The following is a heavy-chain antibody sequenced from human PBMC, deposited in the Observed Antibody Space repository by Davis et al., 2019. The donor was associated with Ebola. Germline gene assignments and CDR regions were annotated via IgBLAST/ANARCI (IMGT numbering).Heavy chain of an antibody. J-gene: IGHJ4*02. CDR1: GFTFSSYG. V-gene: IGHV3-74*01. CDR2: INSDGSST. Sequence: GESLKISCAASGFTFSSYGVHWVRQAPGKGLVWVSRINSDGSSTSYADSVKGRFTISRDNAKNTLYLQMNSLRAEDTAVYYCARGGVVVPAALDYWGQGTLVTVSS. CDR3: ARGGVVVPAALDY. D-gene: IGHD2-2*01.